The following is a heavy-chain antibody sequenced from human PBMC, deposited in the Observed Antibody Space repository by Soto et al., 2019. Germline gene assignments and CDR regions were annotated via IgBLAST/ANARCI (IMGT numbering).Heavy chain of an antibody. V-gene: IGHV3-23*01. CDR2: ISYGGGST. CDR1: GFTFSSYA. CDR3: AKGESYYYDSSGYWNY. Sequence: GSLRLSCAASGFTFSSYAMNRVRQAPGKGLEWVSGISYGGGSTNYADSVKGRFTISRDNSKNTLYLQMNSLRGEDTAVYYCAKGESYYYDSSGYWNYWGQGTLVTVSS. D-gene: IGHD3-22*01. J-gene: IGHJ4*02.